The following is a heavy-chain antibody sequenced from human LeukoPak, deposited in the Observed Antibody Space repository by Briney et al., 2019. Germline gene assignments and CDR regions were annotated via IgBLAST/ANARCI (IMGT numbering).Heavy chain of an antibody. CDR2: MKPDASHI. CDR3: VRDSRTHGYF. V-gene: IGHV3-7*01. Sequence: QPGGSLRLSCAASGFSFSNFWMAWVRHRPGEGLEWVANMKPDASHISYVDSVEGRLTISRDNAKNSLYLQMDSLRAEDTAVYYCVRDSRTHGYFWGRGTLVTVSS. J-gene: IGHJ4*02. D-gene: IGHD3-10*01. CDR1: GFSFSNFW.